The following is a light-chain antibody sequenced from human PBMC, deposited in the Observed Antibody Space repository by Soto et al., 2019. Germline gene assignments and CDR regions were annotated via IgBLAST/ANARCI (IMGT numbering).Light chain of an antibody. V-gene: IGLV2-11*01. CDR3: CSYAGSYTWV. CDR1: SSDVGGYNF. CDR2: EVS. J-gene: IGLJ3*02. Sequence: QSALTQPRSVSGSPGQSVTISCTGTSSDVGGYNFVSWYQQHPGKAPKLMIYEVSKRPSGVPDRFSGSKSGNTASLTISGLQAEDEADYYCCSYAGSYTWVFGGGTQLTVL.